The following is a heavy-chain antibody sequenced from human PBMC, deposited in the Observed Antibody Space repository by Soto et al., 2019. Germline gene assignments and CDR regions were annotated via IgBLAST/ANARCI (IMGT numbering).Heavy chain of an antibody. CDR1: GYSFNSYC. Sequence: PGESLKISCKGSGYSFNSYCNGWVRQMPGKGLEWMGIIYPGDSDTRYSPSFQGPVTISADKSISTAYLQRGRPKAADTAMYYCSRWYYDFWSGFYTQWFDPWGQGTLVTVSS. CDR3: SRWYYDFWSGFYTQWFDP. V-gene: IGHV5-51*01. J-gene: IGHJ5*02. D-gene: IGHD3-3*01. CDR2: IYPGDSDT.